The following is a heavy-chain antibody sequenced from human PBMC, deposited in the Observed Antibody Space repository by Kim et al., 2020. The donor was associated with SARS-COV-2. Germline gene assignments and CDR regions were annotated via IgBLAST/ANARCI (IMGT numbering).Heavy chain of an antibody. J-gene: IGHJ4*02. D-gene: IGHD1-26*01. Sequence: YEEAVKGRFTIARDNSKNTRYLKMNSLRAEDTAVYYCAKGSGSYISGNDYWGQGTLVTVSS. CDR3: AKGSGSYISGNDY. V-gene: IGHV3-23*01.